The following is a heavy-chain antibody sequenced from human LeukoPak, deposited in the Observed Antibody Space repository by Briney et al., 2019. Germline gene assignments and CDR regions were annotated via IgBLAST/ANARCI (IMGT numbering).Heavy chain of an antibody. V-gene: IGHV3-48*01. CDR3: ASRHDYGDSDY. CDR1: GFTFSSYS. CDR2: SSSTI. Sequence: GGSPRLSCAASGFTFSSYSMSSSSTIYYADSVKGRFTISRDNAKNSLYLQMNSLRAEDTAVYYCASRHDYGDSDYWGQGTLVTVSS. D-gene: IGHD4-17*01. J-gene: IGHJ4*02.